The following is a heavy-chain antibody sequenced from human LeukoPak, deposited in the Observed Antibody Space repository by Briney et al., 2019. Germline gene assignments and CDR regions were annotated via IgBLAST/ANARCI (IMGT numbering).Heavy chain of an antibody. J-gene: IGHJ4*02. CDR2: ISYDGSNK. Sequence: PGGSLRLSCAASGFTFSSYGMHWVRQAPGKGLEWVAVISYDGSNKCYADSVKGRFTISRDNSKNTLYLQMNSLRAEDTAMYHCAKDAGSSGYLVDYWGQGTLVTVSS. V-gene: IGHV3-30*18. D-gene: IGHD3-22*01. CDR1: GFTFSSYG. CDR3: AKDAGSSGYLVDY.